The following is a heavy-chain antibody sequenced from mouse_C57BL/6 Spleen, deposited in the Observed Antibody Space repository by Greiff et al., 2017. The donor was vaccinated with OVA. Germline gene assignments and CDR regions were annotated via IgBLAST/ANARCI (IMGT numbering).Heavy chain of an antibody. CDR3: ARRRGDYGNFFDY. V-gene: IGHV1-80*01. Sequence: QVQLQQSGAELVKPGASVKISCKASGYAFSSYWMNWVKQRPGKGLEWIGQIYPGDGDTNYHGKFKGKDTLTVNKSSSTAYMQLSSLTSEDSAVYFCARRRGDYGNFFDYWGQGTTLTVSS. J-gene: IGHJ2*01. D-gene: IGHD2-1*01. CDR2: IYPGDGDT. CDR1: GYAFSSYW.